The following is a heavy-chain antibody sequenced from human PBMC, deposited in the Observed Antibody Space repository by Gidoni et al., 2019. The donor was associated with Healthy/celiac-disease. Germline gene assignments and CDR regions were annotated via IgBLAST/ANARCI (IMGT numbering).Heavy chain of an antibody. D-gene: IGHD3-10*01. CDR3: ARDLSSDY. CDR2: IKQDGSEK. CDR1: GFTFSSYW. Sequence: EVQLVASGGGVVQSGGSMRLSCAASGFTFSSYWMSWVRQAPGKGLEMVTNIKQDGSEKYYVDSGKGRFTISRDNAKNSLYLQMNSLRAEDTAVYYCARDLSSDYWGQGTLVTVSS. V-gene: IGHV3-7*01. J-gene: IGHJ4*02.